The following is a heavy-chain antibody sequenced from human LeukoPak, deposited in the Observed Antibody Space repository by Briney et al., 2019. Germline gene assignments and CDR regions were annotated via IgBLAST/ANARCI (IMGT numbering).Heavy chain of an antibody. Sequence: GGSLRLSCTGSGFTFSNYGMHWVRQAPGKGLEWVASIWFDGSNKYYADSVKGRFTISRDNSKNTLYLQMNSLRAEDTAVYYCAREGEAYYDAFDIWGQGTMVTVSS. D-gene: IGHD3-16*01. J-gene: IGHJ3*02. CDR3: AREGEAYYDAFDI. CDR2: IWFDGSNK. CDR1: GFTFSNYG. V-gene: IGHV3-33*01.